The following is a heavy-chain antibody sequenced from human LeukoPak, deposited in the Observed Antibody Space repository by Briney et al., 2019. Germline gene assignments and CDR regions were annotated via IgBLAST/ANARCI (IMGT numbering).Heavy chain of an antibody. D-gene: IGHD4-23*01. J-gene: IGHJ4*02. CDR1: GFTFSSYS. Sequence: PGGSLRLSCAASGFTFSSYSMNWVRQAPGKGLEWVANIEQDGGEKNYVDSVKGRFTISRNNAENSLYLQMNSLGAEDTAVYYCSRGNGGNRFDSWGQGTLVTVSS. CDR3: SRGNGGNRFDS. V-gene: IGHV3-7*04. CDR2: IEQDGGEK.